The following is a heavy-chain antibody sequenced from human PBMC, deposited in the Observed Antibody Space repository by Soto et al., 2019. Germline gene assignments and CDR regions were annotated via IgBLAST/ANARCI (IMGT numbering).Heavy chain of an antibody. CDR2: INQDGSQR. V-gene: IGHV3-7*05. CDR3: ARFSRSHDTEY. J-gene: IGHJ4*02. Sequence: EEQLVESGGGLVQPGESLTLSCRTPGFTFNNYWMSWLRQAPGKGLEWVANINQDGSQRYYVDSVKGRFTFSRDNAKTSLYLQMNSLRVEATALYYCARFSRSHDTEYWGQGTLVSVSS. CDR1: GFTFNNYW.